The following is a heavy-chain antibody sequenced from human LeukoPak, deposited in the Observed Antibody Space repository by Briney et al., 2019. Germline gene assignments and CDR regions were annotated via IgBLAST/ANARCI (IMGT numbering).Heavy chain of an antibody. D-gene: IGHD3-10*01. V-gene: IGHV3-7*05. CDR2: INQGGSEQ. CDR1: GFIFSSHW. J-gene: IGHJ6*02. Sequence: GGSLRLSCAASGFIFSSHWMTWVPQAPGEGLEWVANINQGGSEQDYVDPVKGRFTISRDNAKNSLYLQLNSLRAEDTAVYYCARRLVRGVSKSMDVSGQGTTVTVSS. CDR3: ARRLVRGVSKSMDV.